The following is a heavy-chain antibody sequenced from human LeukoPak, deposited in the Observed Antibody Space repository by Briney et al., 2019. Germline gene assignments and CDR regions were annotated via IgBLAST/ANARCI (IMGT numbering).Heavy chain of an antibody. D-gene: IGHD4-17*01. CDR2: IYHSGST. V-gene: IGHV4-38-2*02. J-gene: IGHJ6*03. CDR3: ARVATVTTLARELNYYYYMDV. CDR1: GYSISSGYY. Sequence: PSETLSLTCTVSGYSISSGYYWGWIRQPPGKGLEWIGTIYHSGSTYYNPSLKSRVTTSVDTSKNQFSLKLSSVTAADTAVYYCARVATVTTLARELNYYYYMDVWGKGTTVTISS.